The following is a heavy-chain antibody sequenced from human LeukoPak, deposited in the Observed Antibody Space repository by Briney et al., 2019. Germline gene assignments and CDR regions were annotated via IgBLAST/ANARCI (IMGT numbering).Heavy chain of an antibody. CDR2: ISYDGSNK. Sequence: PGGSLRLSCAASGFTFSSYGMHWVRQAPGKGLEWVAVISYDGSNKYYADSVKGRLTISRDNAKNSLYLQMNSLGAADTAVYYCARDPRYPYQYQSDSSGFSLDYWGQGTLVTVSS. D-gene: IGHD3-22*01. CDR1: GFTFSSYG. V-gene: IGHV3-30*03. CDR3: ARDPRYPYQYQSDSSGFSLDY. J-gene: IGHJ4*02.